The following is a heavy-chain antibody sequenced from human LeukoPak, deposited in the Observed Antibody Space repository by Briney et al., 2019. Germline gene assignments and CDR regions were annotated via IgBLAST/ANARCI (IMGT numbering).Heavy chain of an antibody. Sequence: ASVKVSCKASEDTFTRHYMHWVRQAPGQGLEWMGIINPSGGSTSYAQKFQGRVTMTRDTSTSTVYMELSSLRSEDTAVYYCARPLYSSSSSYYGMDVWGQGTTVTVSS. V-gene: IGHV1-46*01. CDR3: ARPLYSSSSSYYGMDV. D-gene: IGHD6-6*01. CDR2: INPSGGST. J-gene: IGHJ6*02. CDR1: EDTFTRHY.